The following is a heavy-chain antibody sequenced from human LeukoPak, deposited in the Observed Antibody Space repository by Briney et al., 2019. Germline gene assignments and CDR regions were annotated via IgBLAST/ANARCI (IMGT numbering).Heavy chain of an antibody. CDR1: GFTFSNYA. CDR2: ISGRGGCT. D-gene: IGHD2-2*01. Sequence: GGSLRLSCAASGFTFSNYAMNWVRQAPGKGLEWVSVISGRGGCTYYADSVKGRFTISRDNSKNTLYLQMNSLRAEDTALYYCVAYCSSTSCYAGIDYWGQGTLVTVSS. CDR3: VAYCSSTSCYAGIDY. V-gene: IGHV3-23*01. J-gene: IGHJ4*02.